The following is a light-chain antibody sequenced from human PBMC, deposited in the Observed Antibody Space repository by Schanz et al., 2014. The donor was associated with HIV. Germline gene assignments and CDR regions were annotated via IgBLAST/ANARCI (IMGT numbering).Light chain of an antibody. CDR2: DVS. Sequence: QSALTQPASLSGSPGQSITISCTGTSIDVGGYDYVSWYQKHPDKAPRLIIYDVSNRPSGVSSRFSGSKSGNTASLTISGLQAEDEADYYCGSKATGGRAPFVFGGGTKLTVL. J-gene: IGLJ1*01. CDR1: SIDVGGYDY. V-gene: IGLV2-14*03. CDR3: GSKATGGRAPFV.